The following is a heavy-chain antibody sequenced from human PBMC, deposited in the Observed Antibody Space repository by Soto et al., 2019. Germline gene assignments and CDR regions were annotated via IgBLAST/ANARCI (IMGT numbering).Heavy chain of an antibody. V-gene: IGHV4-4*02. CDR2: VYHSGSA. J-gene: IGHJ5*02. Sequence: QVQLQESGPGLVRPSGTLSLTCAVSGDSIDSRSWWTWVSQSPGKGLEWIGEVYHSGSANYNPSLKDRVTMSVDKSKNHFSLNLTSVTAADTAIYYCTRGDAPTVTTINFFDPWGQGLLVTVSS. D-gene: IGHD4-17*01. CDR1: GDSIDSRSW. CDR3: TRGDAPTVTTINFFDP.